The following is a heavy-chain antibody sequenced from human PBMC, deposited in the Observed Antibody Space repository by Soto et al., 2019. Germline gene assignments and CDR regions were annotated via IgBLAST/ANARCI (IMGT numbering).Heavy chain of an antibody. CDR1: GFTFSTYW. Sequence: EVQLVESGGGLVQPGGSLRLSCAASGFTFSTYWMHWVRQVPGKGLVWVSRINTDGRSTSYADSVKGRFTISRDNAKNTLALQMNSLRDEDTAVYFCARRVGDSYGIMDVWGQGTTVTVSS. CDR3: ARRVGDSYGIMDV. V-gene: IGHV3-74*01. D-gene: IGHD5-18*01. CDR2: INTDGRST. J-gene: IGHJ6*02.